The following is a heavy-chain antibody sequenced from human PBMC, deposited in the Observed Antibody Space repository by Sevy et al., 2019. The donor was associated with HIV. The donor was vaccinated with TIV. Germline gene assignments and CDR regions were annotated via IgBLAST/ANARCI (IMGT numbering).Heavy chain of an antibody. Sequence: GGSLRLSCAASGFTFSSYAMHWVRQAPGKGLEWVAVISYDGSNKYYADSVKGRFTISRDNSKNTLYLQMNSLRAEDTAVVYCGGGGGGYCGGDCYIGNYYYYGMDVWGQGTTVTVSS. CDR3: GGGGGGYCGGDCYIGNYYYYGMDV. CDR2: ISYDGSNK. V-gene: IGHV3-30-3*01. J-gene: IGHJ6*02. CDR1: GFTFSSYA. D-gene: IGHD2-21*02.